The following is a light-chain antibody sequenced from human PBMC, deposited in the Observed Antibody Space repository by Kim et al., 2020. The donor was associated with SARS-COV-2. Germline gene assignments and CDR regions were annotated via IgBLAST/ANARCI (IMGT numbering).Light chain of an antibody. V-gene: IGKV1-27*01. CDR3: QKYNSAPWT. CDR2: GAS. CDR1: QDIANS. Sequence: DIQMTQSPSSLSASVGDRVTITCRASQDIANSLAWYQQKPGTVPKVLIYGASTLQSGAPSRFSGSGSGTEFTLTIGSLQTEDVATYYCQKYNSAPWTFGPGTKVDIK. J-gene: IGKJ1*01.